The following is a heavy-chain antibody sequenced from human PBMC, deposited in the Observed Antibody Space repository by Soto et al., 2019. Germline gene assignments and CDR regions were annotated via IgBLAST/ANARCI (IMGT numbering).Heavy chain of an antibody. CDR3: ARDRDSSSWYGYDAFDI. J-gene: IGHJ3*02. Sequence: PGGSLRLSCAASGFTFSSYAMHWVRQAPGKWLEWVAVISYDGSNKYYADSVKGRFTISRDNSKNTLYLQMNSLRAEDTAVYYCARDRDSSSWYGYDAFDIWGQGXMVTV. CDR1: GFTFSSYA. V-gene: IGHV3-30-3*01. CDR2: ISYDGSNK. D-gene: IGHD6-13*01.